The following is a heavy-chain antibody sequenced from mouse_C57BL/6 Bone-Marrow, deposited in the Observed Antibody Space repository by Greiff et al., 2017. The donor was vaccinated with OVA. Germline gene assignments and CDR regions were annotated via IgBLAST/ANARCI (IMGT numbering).Heavy chain of an antibody. CDR3: ARYGRLYYCDY. CDR1: GFTFTDYY. CDR2: IRNKANGYTT. J-gene: IGHJ2*01. D-gene: IGHD3-2*02. V-gene: IGHV7-3*01. Sequence: EVKLVESGGGLVQPGGSLSLSCAASGFTFTDYYMSWVRQPPGKALEWLGFIRNKANGYTTEYSASVKGRFTISRDNSQSILYLQMNALRAEDSATYYCARYGRLYYCDYWGQGTTLTVSS.